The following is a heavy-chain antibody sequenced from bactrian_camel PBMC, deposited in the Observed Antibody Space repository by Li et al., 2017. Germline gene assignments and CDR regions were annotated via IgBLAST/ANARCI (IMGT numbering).Heavy chain of an antibody. J-gene: IGHJ4*01. Sequence: VQLVESGGGLVQPGGSLRLSCAASGFTFSTVDMAWVRDSPGKGLNWVSSINSDGTSTYYADSVKGRFTVSRDNAKNTLYLQMNHLKTEDTAMYYCLSSLGSDEGYLGQGTQVTVS. D-gene: IGHD5*01. V-gene: IGHV3S40*01. CDR1: GFTFSTVD. CDR2: INSDGTST. CDR3: LSSLGSDEGY.